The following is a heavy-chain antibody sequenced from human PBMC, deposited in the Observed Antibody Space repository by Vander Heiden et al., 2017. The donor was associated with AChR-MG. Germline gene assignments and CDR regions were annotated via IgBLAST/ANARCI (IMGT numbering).Heavy chain of an antibody. CDR1: GFTFTNYH. V-gene: IGHV1-46*03. Sequence: QVQLVQSGAEVKKPGASLKVSCKTSGFTFTNYHMHWVRQAPGQGLEWVGTINPSLDSTHYAQKFQGRVRMTRDTSTKTVYMDMTSLRPEDTAVYFCARELTGSFYFDFWGQGSLVNVSS. CDR2: INPSLDST. J-gene: IGHJ4*02. D-gene: IGHD1-26*01. CDR3: ARELTGSFYFDF.